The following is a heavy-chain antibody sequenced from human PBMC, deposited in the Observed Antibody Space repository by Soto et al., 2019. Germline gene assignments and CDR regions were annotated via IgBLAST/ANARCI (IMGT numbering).Heavy chain of an antibody. J-gene: IGHJ4*02. D-gene: IGHD6-6*01. Sequence: PSETLSLTCTVSGDSISSNTYSWGWIRHPPGKGLEYIGTIHFSGNTYYNPSLNSRVTISVDTSKNQFSLKLTSVTAADTALYYCARHRPQEDGSKKGFEYWGQGTPVTVSS. CDR2: IHFSGNT. CDR1: GDSISSNTYS. CDR3: ARHRPQEDGSKKGFEY. V-gene: IGHV4-39*01.